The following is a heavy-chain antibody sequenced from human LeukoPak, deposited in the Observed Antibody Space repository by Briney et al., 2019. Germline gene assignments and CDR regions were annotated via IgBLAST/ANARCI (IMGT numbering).Heavy chain of an antibody. J-gene: IGHJ2*01. CDR2: TSGDGGTT. V-gene: IGHV3-43*02. CDR1: GFKFADYA. D-gene: IGHD7-27*01. Sequence: GGSLRLSCAASGFKFADYAMHWVRQIPGGGLEWVSLTSGDGGTTYFADSVKGRFTISRDNSKNSLYLQMNSLRTENTAFYYCAKDMVWGWFFDLWGRGTLVTVSS. CDR3: AKDMVWGWFFDL.